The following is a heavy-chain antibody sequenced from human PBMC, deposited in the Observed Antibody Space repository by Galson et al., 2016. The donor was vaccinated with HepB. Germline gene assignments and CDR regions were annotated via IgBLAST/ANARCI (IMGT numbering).Heavy chain of an antibody. D-gene: IGHD6-19*01. CDR1: GYTFIRYA. CDR3: ARGIAVAGTGGKLDY. J-gene: IGHJ4*02. CDR2: INGGNGNA. V-gene: IGHV1-3*01. Sequence: SVKVSCKASGYTFIRYAMHRVRQAPGQRLEWMGWINGGNGNAKYSPRYQGRVSIIRDTSASTGYMELSSLRSEDTAVYYCARGIAVAGTGGKLDYWGQGTLVTVSS.